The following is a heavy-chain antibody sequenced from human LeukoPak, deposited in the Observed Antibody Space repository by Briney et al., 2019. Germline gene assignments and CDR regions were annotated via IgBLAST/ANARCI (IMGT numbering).Heavy chain of an antibody. Sequence: GGSLRLSCAASGFTFSSYSMNWVRQAPGKGLEWVSYITDSGNNMYYADSVKGRFTISRDNAKNSLYLQMNSLRVEDSAVYYCARDSSSGYYYWFDPWGQGTLVIVSS. CDR1: GFTFSSYS. CDR3: ARDSSSGYYYWFDP. J-gene: IGHJ5*02. V-gene: IGHV3-48*04. CDR2: ITDSGNNM. D-gene: IGHD3-22*01.